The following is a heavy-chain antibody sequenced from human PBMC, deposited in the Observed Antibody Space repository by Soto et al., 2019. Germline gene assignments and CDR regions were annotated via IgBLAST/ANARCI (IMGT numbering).Heavy chain of an antibody. D-gene: IGHD6-13*01. CDR1: GYTFTSYY. V-gene: IGHV1-46*01. J-gene: IGHJ4*02. CDR2: INPSGGST. Sequence: ASVKVSCKASGYTFTSYYMHWVRQAPGQGLEWMGIINPSGGSTSYAQKFQGRVAMTRDTSTSTVYMELSSLRSEATAVYYCARDRVGAAGLWGQGTLVTVSS. CDR3: ARDRVGAAGL.